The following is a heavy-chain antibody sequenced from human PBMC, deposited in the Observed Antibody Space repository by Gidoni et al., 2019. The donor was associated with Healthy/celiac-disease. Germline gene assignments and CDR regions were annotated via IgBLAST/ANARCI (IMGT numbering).Heavy chain of an antibody. D-gene: IGHD1-26*01. Sequence: EVQLVESGGGLVQPGGSLRLSCAASGFTFSSYEMNWVRQAPGKGLEWVSYISSSGSTIYYADSVKGRFTISRDNAKNSLYLQMNSLRAEDTAVYYCARLLLPYSWFDPWGQGTLVTVSS. CDR3: ARLLLPYSWFDP. V-gene: IGHV3-48*03. CDR1: GFTFSSYE. CDR2: ISSSGSTI. J-gene: IGHJ5*02.